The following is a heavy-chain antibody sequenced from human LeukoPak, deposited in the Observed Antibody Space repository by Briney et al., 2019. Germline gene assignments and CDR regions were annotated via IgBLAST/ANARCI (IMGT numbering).Heavy chain of an antibody. CDR1: GFTFSIYA. CDR3: AKDYSGRWYYFDY. CDR2: ISSGGRT. V-gene: IGHV3-23*01. J-gene: IGHJ4*02. Sequence: GGSLRLSCAASGFTFSIYAMTWVRHTPWKGLEWVSTISSGGRTYYADSVKGRFTISRDNSKNTLYLHMNSLRAEDTALYYCAKDYSGRWYYFDYWGQGTLVTVSS. D-gene: IGHD6-13*01.